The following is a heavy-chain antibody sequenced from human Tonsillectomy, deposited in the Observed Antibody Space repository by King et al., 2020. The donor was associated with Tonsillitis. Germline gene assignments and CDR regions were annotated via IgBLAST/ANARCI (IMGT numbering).Heavy chain of an antibody. CDR2: ISYDGSNR. D-gene: IGHD5-24*01. V-gene: IGHV3-30*04. CDR3: AKVISSRGDGYNSSFSY. Sequence: MHWVRQAPGKGLEWVAVISYDGSNRYYADSVKGRFTISRDNSKNTLFLQMNGLRAEDTAGYSCAKVISSRGDGYNSSFSYWGPGTLVTVSS. J-gene: IGHJ4*02.